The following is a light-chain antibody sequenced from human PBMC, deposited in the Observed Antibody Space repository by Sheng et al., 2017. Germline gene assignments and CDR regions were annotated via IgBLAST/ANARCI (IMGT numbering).Light chain of an antibody. V-gene: IGKV2-28*01. CDR2: LGS. CDR3: MQALQTPXT. Sequence: DVVMIQSPLSLFVTPGEPASISCRSSQSLLHSNGHNYLTWYVQKPGQSPQVLIYLGSNRASGVPDRFSGSGSGTDFTLKISRVEAEDVGVYYCMQALQTPXTFGQGTRLEIK. CDR1: QSLLHSNGHNY. J-gene: IGKJ5*01.